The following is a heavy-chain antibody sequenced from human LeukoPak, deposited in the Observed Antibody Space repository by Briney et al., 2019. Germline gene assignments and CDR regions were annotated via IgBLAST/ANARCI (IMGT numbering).Heavy chain of an antibody. CDR3: ARDRHWTNDWVFDY. CDR2: IYYSGST. J-gene: IGHJ4*02. D-gene: IGHD1/OR15-1a*01. V-gene: IGHV4-59*12. CDR1: GGSISSYY. Sequence: SETLSLTCTVSGGSISSYYWSWIRQPPGKGLEWIEYIYYSGSTNYNPSLKSRVTISVDTSKNQFSLKLSSVTAADTAVYYCARDRHWTNDWVFDYWGQGTLATVSS.